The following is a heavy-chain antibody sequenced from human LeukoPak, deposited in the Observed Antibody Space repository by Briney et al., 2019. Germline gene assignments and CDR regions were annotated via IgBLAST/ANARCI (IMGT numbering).Heavy chain of an antibody. V-gene: IGHV3-73*01. CDR1: AFTFSGSA. CDR3: TRLTGADVFDI. J-gene: IGHJ3*02. D-gene: IGHD3-10*01. CDR2: IRSKANNYAT. Sequence: PGGSLRLSCAASAFTFSGSAIHWVRQASGKGLGWVGRIRSKANNYATAYAASVEGRFTISRDDSKSTAYLQMNSLKTEDTAVYYCTRLTGADVFDIWGQGTMVTVSS.